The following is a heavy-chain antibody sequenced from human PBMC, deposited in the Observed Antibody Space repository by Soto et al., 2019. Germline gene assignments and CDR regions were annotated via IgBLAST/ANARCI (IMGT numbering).Heavy chain of an antibody. CDR1: GFTFGTYG. Sequence: GGSLRLSCAASGFTFGTYGMHWVRQAPGKGLEWVAVIWYDGSIKYYADSVKGRFTISRDNSKNTLYLQMNSLRAEDTAVYFCARIDCTGGSCRPYAYYDMDVWGQGTTVTVSS. CDR2: IWYDGSIK. CDR3: ARIDCTGGSCRPYAYYDMDV. D-gene: IGHD2-15*01. J-gene: IGHJ6*02. V-gene: IGHV3-33*01.